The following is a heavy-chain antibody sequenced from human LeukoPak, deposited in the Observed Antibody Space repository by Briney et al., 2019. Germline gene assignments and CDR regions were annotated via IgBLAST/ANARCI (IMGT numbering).Heavy chain of an antibody. D-gene: IGHD2-8*01. CDR1: GGTFSSYA. Sequence: SVKVSCKASGGTFSSYAISWVRQAPGQGLEWMGGIIPIFGTANYAQKFQGRVTITADESTSTAYMELSSLRSEDTAVYYCARDPTVYCTNGVCYPPARPRTSDYWGQGTLVTVSS. V-gene: IGHV1-69*01. CDR2: IIPIFGTA. J-gene: IGHJ4*02. CDR3: ARDPTVYCTNGVCYPPARPRTSDY.